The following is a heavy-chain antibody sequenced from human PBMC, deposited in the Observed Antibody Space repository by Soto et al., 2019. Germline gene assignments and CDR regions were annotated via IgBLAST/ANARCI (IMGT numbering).Heavy chain of an antibody. D-gene: IGHD3-9*01. J-gene: IGHJ4*02. V-gene: IGHV3-23*01. CDR3: AKLRYTAAYAPFDY. CDR1: GFIFSNYV. Sequence: EVHLLESGGALVQPGGSLRLSCAASGFIFSNYVMTWVRQAPGKGLEWVSGISSGGGSTYYADSVKGRFTITSDNSNDPLYLQMNSLRCEDTAIYYCAKLRYTAAYAPFDYWGQETLVTVSS. CDR2: ISSGGGST.